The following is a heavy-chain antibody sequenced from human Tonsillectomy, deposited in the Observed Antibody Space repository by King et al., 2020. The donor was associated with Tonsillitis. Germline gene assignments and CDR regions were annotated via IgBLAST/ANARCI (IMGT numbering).Heavy chain of an antibody. D-gene: IGHD6-13*01. CDR2: ISYDGAVN. V-gene: IGHV3-30-3*01. CDR3: ARHRGQQLVMAWFDS. Sequence: VQLVESGGGVVQPGTSLRLSCAASGFSFSSFAMHWVRQDPGKGLEWVAVISYDGAVNYYPDSVKGRFTISRDNSKNTLSLQMNSLGTEDTAVYYCARHRGQQLVMAWFDSWGQGTLVAVSS. J-gene: IGHJ5*01. CDR1: GFSFSSFA.